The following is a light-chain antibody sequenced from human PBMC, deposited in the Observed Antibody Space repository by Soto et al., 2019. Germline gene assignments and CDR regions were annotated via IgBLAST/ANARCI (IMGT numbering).Light chain of an antibody. J-gene: IGLJ3*02. CDR2: AVI. Sequence: QSALTQPASVSGSPGQSITISCTGTSSDIGGYNYVSWYQHHPGKAPKLMIFAVIKRPSGVSDRFSASKSDNTAALTISGLQAEDGGDYYCSSYTSSNTVVFGGGTKVTVL. CDR3: SSYTSSNTVV. V-gene: IGLV2-14*03. CDR1: SSDIGGYNY.